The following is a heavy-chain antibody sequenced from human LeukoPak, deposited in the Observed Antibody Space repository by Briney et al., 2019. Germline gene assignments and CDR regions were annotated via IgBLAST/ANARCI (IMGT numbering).Heavy chain of an antibody. J-gene: IGHJ4*02. CDR2: VYSGGFT. D-gene: IGHD3-22*01. V-gene: IGHV3-53*01. CDR1: GFIVSSNY. Sequence: GGSLRLSCAASGFIVSSNYMSWVRQAPGRGLEWVSVVYSGGFTYYADSVESRFTISRDNSKNTLYLQMNSLRAEDTAVYYCARGGTELVIPTYWGQGILVTVSS. CDR3: ARGGTELVIPTY.